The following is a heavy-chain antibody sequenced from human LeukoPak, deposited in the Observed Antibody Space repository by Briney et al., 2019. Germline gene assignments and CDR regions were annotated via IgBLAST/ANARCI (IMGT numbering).Heavy chain of an antibody. J-gene: IGHJ4*02. CDR1: GFTFSSFG. CDR2: INCSGST. CDR3: ARDRAAAAGTAPLRY. Sequence: GSLRLSCAASGFTFSSFGMNWVRQPPGKGLEWIGEINCSGSTNHNPPLKSRVTVSLDTSKNQFSLKLSSVTAADTAVYYCARDRAAAAGTAPLRYWGQGTLVTVSS. D-gene: IGHD6-13*01. V-gene: IGHV4-34*01.